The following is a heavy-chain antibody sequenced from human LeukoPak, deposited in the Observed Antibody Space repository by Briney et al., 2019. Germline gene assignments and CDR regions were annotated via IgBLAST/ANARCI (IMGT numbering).Heavy chain of an antibody. CDR1: GFISDDYG. CDR3: ARRIVGATNWFDP. V-gene: IGHV3-20*04. J-gene: IGHJ5*02. D-gene: IGHD1-26*01. CDR2: INWNGGST. Sequence: GGSLRLSCAASGFISDDYGMSWVRQAPGKGLEWVSGINWNGGSTGYADSVKGRFTISRDNAKNSLYLQMSSLRAEDTALYYCARRIVGATNWFDPWGQGTLVTVSS.